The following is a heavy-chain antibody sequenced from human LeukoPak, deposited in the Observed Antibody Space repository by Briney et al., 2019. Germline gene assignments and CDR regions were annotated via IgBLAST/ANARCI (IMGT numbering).Heavy chain of an antibody. Sequence: GGSLRLSCALSGFTPIHYWMTWVRQAPGKGLEWVSGISWNSGSIGYADSVKGRFTISRDNAKNSLYLQMNSLRAEDTAVYYCAKVVGIDDAFDIWGQGTMVTVSS. CDR3: AKVVGIDDAFDI. CDR2: ISWNSGSI. CDR1: GFTPIHYW. J-gene: IGHJ3*02. V-gene: IGHV3-20*04.